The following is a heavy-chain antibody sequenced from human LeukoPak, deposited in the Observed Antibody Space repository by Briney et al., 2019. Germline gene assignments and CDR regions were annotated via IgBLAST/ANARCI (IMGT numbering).Heavy chain of an antibody. CDR1: GFTFGTYA. Sequence: GGSLRLSCAASGFTFGTYAVNWVRQAPGKGLEWVSSITTSSTYIYYADSVRGRFTISRDNAKNSLYLRMSSLRVEDTAVYYCARGEGYYASGSYYIDYWVQGTLVTVSS. V-gene: IGHV3-21*01. J-gene: IGHJ4*02. CDR3: ARGEGYYASGSYYIDY. D-gene: IGHD3-10*01. CDR2: ITTSSTYI.